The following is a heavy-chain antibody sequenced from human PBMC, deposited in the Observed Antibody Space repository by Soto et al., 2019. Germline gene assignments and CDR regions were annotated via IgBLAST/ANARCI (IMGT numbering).Heavy chain of an antibody. CDR3: ARDRVYYYDSSGYYNFEY. D-gene: IGHD3-22*01. J-gene: IGHJ4*02. Sequence: QVQLVESGGGVVQPGRSLRRSCAASGFTFNNYAMQWVRQAPGKGLEWVAVISYDGNNQYYADSVKGRFAISRDNSKNTLYLQMNSLRDEDTAVYYCARDRVYYYDSSGYYNFEYWGQGSLVTVSS. CDR2: ISYDGNNQ. CDR1: GFTFNNYA. V-gene: IGHV3-30*09.